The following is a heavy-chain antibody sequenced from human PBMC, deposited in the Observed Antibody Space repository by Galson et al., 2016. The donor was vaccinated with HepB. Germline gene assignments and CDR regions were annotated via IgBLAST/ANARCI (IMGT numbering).Heavy chain of an antibody. CDR3: AREDSTIAAASFDY. J-gene: IGHJ4*02. V-gene: IGHV3-30*03. D-gene: IGHD6-13*01. CDR2: ISYDGKSE. CDR1: GFTFSTYG. Sequence: SLRLSCAASGFTFSTYGMHWVRQAPGNGLEWVALISYDGKSESYADSVKGRVTISRDNSKNTLYLQMHSLRGEDTAVYYCAREDSTIAAASFDYWGQGTLVTVFS.